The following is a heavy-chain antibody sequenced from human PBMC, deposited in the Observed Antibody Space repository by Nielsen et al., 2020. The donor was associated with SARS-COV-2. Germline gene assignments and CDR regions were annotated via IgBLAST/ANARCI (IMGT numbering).Heavy chain of an antibody. V-gene: IGHV3-33*01. Sequence: GGSLRLSCAASGFTFTTYVMHWVRQAPGKGLQRVAVIWSDGSFKYHENSVKGRFTISRDNSRNTLYLQMNSLRTEDTAMYYCARGEDYSTMDVWGQGTTVTVSS. CDR1: GFTFTTYV. CDR2: IWSDGSFK. J-gene: IGHJ6*02. D-gene: IGHD2-15*01. CDR3: ARGEDYSTMDV.